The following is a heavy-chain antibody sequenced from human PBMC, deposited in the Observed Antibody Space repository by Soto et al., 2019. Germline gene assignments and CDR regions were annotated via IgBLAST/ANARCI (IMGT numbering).Heavy chain of an antibody. D-gene: IGHD1-20*01. CDR1: GYSISSGFY. CDR2: IFHTGFT. V-gene: IGHV4-38-2*01. CDR3: ARGGVYNSNPETWFDT. J-gene: IGHJ5*02. Sequence: PSETLSLTCAVSGYSISSGFYWGWIRQYPGRGLEWFGNIFHTGFTYYNPSLKSRVTISVDKSKNQISLELASVTAADTAVYYCARGGVYNSNPETWFDTWGQGTQVTVSS.